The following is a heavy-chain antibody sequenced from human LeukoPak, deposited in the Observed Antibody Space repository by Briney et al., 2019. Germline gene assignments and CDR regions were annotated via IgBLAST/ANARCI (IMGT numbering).Heavy chain of an antibody. CDR3: ARDSSTAHYYYGMDV. J-gene: IGHJ6*02. V-gene: IGHV4-59*12. CDR1: GGSISSYY. D-gene: IGHD1-26*01. Sequence: PSETLSLTCTVSGGSISSYYWSWIRQHPGKGLEWIGYIYYSGSTYYNPSLKSRVTISVDTSKNQFSLKLSSVTAADTAVYYCARDSSTAHYYYGMDVWGQGTTVTVSS. CDR2: IYYSGST.